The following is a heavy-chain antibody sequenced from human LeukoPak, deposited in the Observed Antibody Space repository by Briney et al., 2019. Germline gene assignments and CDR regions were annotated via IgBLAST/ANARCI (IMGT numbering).Heavy chain of an antibody. CDR2: MSYDGSNK. V-gene: IGHV3-30*18. CDR3: AKDLAVANNYYGMDV. D-gene: IGHD6-19*01. Sequence: PGGSLRLSCAASGFTFSSYGMHWVRQAPGKGLEGLAVMSYDGSNKYYADSVKGRFTISRDNSKDTLYLQMNSLRAEDTAVYYCAKDLAVANNYYGMDVWGQGTTVTVSS. CDR1: GFTFSSYG. J-gene: IGHJ6*02.